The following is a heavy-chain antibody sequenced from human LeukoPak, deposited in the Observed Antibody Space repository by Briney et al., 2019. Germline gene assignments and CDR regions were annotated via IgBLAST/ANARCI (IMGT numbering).Heavy chain of an antibody. J-gene: IGHJ4*02. CDR2: INPNSGGT. V-gene: IGHV1-2*02. D-gene: IGHD6-13*01. CDR3: ARDRVTAETGLDY. Sequence: ASVKVSCKASGYTFTGYYMHWVRQAPGQGLEWVGWINPNSGGTNYAQKFQGRVTMTRDTSISTAYMELSRLRSDDTAVYYCARDRVTAETGLDYWGQGTLVTVSS. CDR1: GYTFTGYY.